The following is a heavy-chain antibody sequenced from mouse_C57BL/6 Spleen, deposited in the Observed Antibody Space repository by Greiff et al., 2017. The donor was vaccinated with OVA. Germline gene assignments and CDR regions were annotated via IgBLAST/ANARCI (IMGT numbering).Heavy chain of an antibody. Sequence: QVHVKQSGAELVKPGASVKISCKASGYAFSSYWMNWVKQRPGKGLEWIGQIYPGDGDTNYNGKFKGKATLTADKSSSTAYMQLSSLTSEDSAVYFCARGDSSGPYFDYWGQGTTLTVSS. D-gene: IGHD3-2*02. CDR3: ARGDSSGPYFDY. CDR1: GYAFSSYW. J-gene: IGHJ2*01. CDR2: IYPGDGDT. V-gene: IGHV1-80*01.